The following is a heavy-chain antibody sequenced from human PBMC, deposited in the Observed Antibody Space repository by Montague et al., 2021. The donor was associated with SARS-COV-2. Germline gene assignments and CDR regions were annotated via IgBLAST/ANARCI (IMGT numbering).Heavy chain of an antibody. CDR1: GGSISSSSYY. CDR3: ARRGRKLLPVATTIGGFDI. D-gene: IGHD5-12*01. V-gene: IGHV4-39*01. CDR2: IYYSGST. J-gene: IGHJ3*02. Sequence: SETLSLTCTVSGGSISSSSYYWGWIRQPPGKGLEWIGSIYYSGSTYYNPSLKSRVTISVDTSQNQFSLKLSSVTAADTAVYYCARRGRKLLPVATTIGGFDIWGQGTMVTVSS.